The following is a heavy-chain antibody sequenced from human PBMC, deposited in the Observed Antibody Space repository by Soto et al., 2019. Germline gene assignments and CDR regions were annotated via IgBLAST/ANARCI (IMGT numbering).Heavy chain of an antibody. J-gene: IGHJ4*02. CDR2: IYYSGST. Sequence: PSETLSLTCTVSGGSISSYYWSWIRQPPGKGLEWIGYIYYSGSTNYNPSLKSRVTISVDTSKNQFSLKLGSVTAADTAVYYCARESYYDFWSGYGYFDYWGQGTLVTVSS. CDR3: ARESYYDFWSGYGYFDY. D-gene: IGHD3-3*01. V-gene: IGHV4-59*01. CDR1: GGSISSYY.